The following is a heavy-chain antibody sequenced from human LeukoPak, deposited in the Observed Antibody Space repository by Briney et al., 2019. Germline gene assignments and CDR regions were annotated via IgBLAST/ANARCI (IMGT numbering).Heavy chain of an antibody. Sequence: ASETLSLTCAVYGGSFSGYYWSWIRQPPGKGLEWIGEINHSGSTNYNPSLKSRVTISVDTSKNQFSLKLSSVTAADTAVYYCARRRGIAAAGTGPKFDYWGQGTLVTVSS. CDR2: INHSGST. CDR3: ARRRGIAAAGTGPKFDY. V-gene: IGHV4-34*01. D-gene: IGHD6-13*01. CDR1: GGSFSGYY. J-gene: IGHJ4*02.